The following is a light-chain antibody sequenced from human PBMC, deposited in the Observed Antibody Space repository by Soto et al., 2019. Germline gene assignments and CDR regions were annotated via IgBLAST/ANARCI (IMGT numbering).Light chain of an antibody. Sequence: DIQLTQSPSFLSASVGDRVTITCRASQGISSYLAWYQQKPGKAPKLLIYAASTLQSGVPSRFSGSGSGTKFTLTISSLQPEDCATYYWQQLNDYPLTFGGGTKVEIK. CDR1: QGISSY. CDR3: QQLNDYPLT. J-gene: IGKJ4*02. V-gene: IGKV1-9*01. CDR2: AAS.